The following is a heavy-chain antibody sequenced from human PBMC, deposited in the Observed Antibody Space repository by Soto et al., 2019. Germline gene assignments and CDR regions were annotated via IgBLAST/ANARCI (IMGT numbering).Heavy chain of an antibody. J-gene: IGHJ6*02. CDR3: ARLVVPAAISYGMDV. V-gene: IGHV1-69*02. CDR1: GGTFSSYT. CDR2: IIPILGIA. D-gene: IGHD2-2*01. Sequence: QVQLVQSGAEVKKPGSSVKVSCKASGGTFSSYTISWVRQAPGQGLEWMGRIIPILGIANYAQKFQGRVTITADKPTSTADMELSSLRSEDTAVYYCARLVVPAAISYGMDVWGQGTTVTVSS.